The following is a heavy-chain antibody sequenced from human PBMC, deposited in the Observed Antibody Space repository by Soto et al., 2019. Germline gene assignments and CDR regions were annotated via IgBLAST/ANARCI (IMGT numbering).Heavy chain of an antibody. CDR3: ARGYVRDWFDP. J-gene: IGHJ5*02. CDR2: IYHSGST. V-gene: IGHV4-30-2*01. CDR1: VGSISSGGYS. D-gene: IGHD3-16*01. Sequence: TLSLTCAVSVGSISSGGYSWSWIRQPPGKGLEWIGYIYHSGSTYYNPSLKSRVTISVDRSKNQFSLKLSSVTAADTAVYYCARGYVRDWFDPWGQGTLVTVSS.